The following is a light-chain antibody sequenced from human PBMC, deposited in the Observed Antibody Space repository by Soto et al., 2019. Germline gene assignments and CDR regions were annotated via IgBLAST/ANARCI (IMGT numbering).Light chain of an antibody. CDR3: AAWDDSLNGLV. Sequence: QSVLTQPPSASGTPGQRVTISCSGSSSNIGSNTVNWYQQLPGTAPKLLIYNNNYRPSGVPDRFSGSKSGTSASLAISGLQSEDEADYYCAAWDDSLNGLVFGTGTKLTVL. J-gene: IGLJ1*01. CDR2: NNN. CDR1: SSNIGSNT. V-gene: IGLV1-44*01.